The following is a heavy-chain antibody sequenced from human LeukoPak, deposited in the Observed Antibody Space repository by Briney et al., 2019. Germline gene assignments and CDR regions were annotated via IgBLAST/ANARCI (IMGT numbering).Heavy chain of an antibody. V-gene: IGHV3-74*01. CDR2: ITNDGSST. CDR1: GLTFSSHW. D-gene: IGHD3-3*01. J-gene: IGHJ4*02. Sequence: GGSLRLSCAASGLTFSSHWMHWVRQAPGKGLVWVSRITNDGSSTTYADSVKGRFTISRDNSKNTLYLQMNSLRAEDTAVYYCARARNYDFWSGYSDWGQGTLVTVSS. CDR3: ARARNYDFWSGYSD.